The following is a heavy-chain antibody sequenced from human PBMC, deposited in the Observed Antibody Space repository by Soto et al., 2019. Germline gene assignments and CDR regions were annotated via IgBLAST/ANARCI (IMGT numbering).Heavy chain of an antibody. CDR1: GGTFSSYA. CDR3: ARGEALGYCSGGSCYFDY. D-gene: IGHD2-15*01. V-gene: IGHV1-69*06. CDR2: IIPIFGTA. Sequence: QVQLVQSGAEVKKPGSSVKVSCKASGGTFSSYAISWVRQAPGQGLEWMGGIIPIFGTANYAQKFQGRVTITADKSTSTAYIELSSVRSEDTVVYYCARGEALGYCSGGSCYFDYWGQGTLVTVSS. J-gene: IGHJ4*02.